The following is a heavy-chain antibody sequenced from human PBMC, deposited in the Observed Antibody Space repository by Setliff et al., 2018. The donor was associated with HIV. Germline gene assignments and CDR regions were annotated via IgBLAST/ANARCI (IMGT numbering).Heavy chain of an antibody. J-gene: IGHJ1*01. V-gene: IGHV4-59*01. CDR1: GGSISTYY. CDR3: ARDSNAPYFQY. CDR2: ISYSGST. Sequence: KPSETLSLTCTVSGGSISTYYWSWIRQPPGQGLEWIGYISYSGSTNYNPSLKSRVTLSVKTSKNQFSRKLNSVTAADTAVYYCARDSNAPYFQYWGQGTLVTVSS. D-gene: IGHD1-1*01.